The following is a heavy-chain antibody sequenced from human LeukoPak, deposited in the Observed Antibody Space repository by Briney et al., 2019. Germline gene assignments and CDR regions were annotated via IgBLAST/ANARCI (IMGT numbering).Heavy chain of an antibody. CDR1: GGTFSSYA. Sequence: VASVKVSCKASGGTFSSYAISWVRQAPGQGLEWMGGIILIFGTANYAQKFQGRVTITADESTSTAYMELSSLRSEDTAVYYCAREACSGGSCYYIFDYWGQGTLVTVSS. D-gene: IGHD2-15*01. CDR2: IILIFGTA. CDR3: AREACSGGSCYYIFDY. J-gene: IGHJ4*02. V-gene: IGHV1-69*01.